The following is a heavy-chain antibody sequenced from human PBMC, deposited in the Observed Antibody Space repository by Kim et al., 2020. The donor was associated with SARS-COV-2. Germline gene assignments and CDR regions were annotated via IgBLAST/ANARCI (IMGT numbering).Heavy chain of an antibody. CDR2: FDPEDGET. Sequence: ASVKVSCKVSGYTLTELSMHWVRQAPGKGLEWMGGFDPEDGETIYAQKFQGRVTMTEDTSTDTAYMELSSLRSEDTAVYYCATASGTTIFGVVGPYYYYYGMDVWGQGTTVTVSS. V-gene: IGHV1-24*01. D-gene: IGHD3-3*01. CDR1: GYTLTELS. CDR3: ATASGTTIFGVVGPYYYYYGMDV. J-gene: IGHJ6*02.